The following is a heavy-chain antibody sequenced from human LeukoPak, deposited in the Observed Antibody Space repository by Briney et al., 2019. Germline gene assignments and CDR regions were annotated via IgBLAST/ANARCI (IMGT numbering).Heavy chain of an antibody. V-gene: IGHV3-23*01. CDR3: ATNYYDFWSGYKD. CDR2: ISGSGGST. D-gene: IGHD3-3*01. J-gene: IGHJ4*02. CDR1: GFTFSSYA. Sequence: GGSLRLSCAASGFTFSSYAMSWVRQAPGKGLEWVSAISGSGGSTYYADSVKGRFTITRDNSKNTLYLQMNSLRAEDTAVYYCATNYYDFWSGYKDWGQGTLVTVSS.